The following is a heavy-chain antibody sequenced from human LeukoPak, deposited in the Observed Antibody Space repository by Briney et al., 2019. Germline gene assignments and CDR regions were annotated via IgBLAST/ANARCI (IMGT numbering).Heavy chain of an antibody. CDR3: ARSYSSSSVLSYYYFYIDV. CDR1: GGSISSDYYS. D-gene: IGHD6-13*01. CDR2: IYTSGST. Sequence: TSETLSLTCTVSGGSISSDYYSWSWIRQPAGKGQEWIGRIYTSGSTNYNPSLKRRITRSVDTSKNHFSLELTSVTAADTAVYYCARSYSSSSVLSYYYFYIDVWGKGTTVTVSS. V-gene: IGHV4-61*02. J-gene: IGHJ6*03.